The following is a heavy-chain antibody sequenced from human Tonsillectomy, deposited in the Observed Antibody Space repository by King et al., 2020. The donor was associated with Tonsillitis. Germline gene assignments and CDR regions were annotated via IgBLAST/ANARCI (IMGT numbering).Heavy chain of an antibody. CDR2: RKSKTDGGTT. Sequence: VQLVEPGGGLVKPGWSLRLSCAASGFTFINAWMNWVRQAPGKGLEWVGRRKSKTDGGTTDYAAPVKGRFTISRDDSKNRLYMQMNSLKTEDTAVYYCTTGQPRAIWSGYYLLAFDIWGQGTLVTVSS. V-gene: IGHV3-15*07. CDR1: GFTFINAW. D-gene: IGHD3-3*01. J-gene: IGHJ3*02. CDR3: TTGQPRAIWSGYYLLAFDI.